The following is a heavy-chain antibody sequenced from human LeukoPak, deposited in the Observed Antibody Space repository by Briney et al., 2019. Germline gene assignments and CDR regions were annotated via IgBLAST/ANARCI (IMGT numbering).Heavy chain of an antibody. CDR2: ISAYNGNT. D-gene: IGHD2-2*02. Sequence: ASVKVSCKASGYTFTGYYMYWVRQAPGQGLEWMGWISAYNGNTNYAQKLQGRVTMTTDTSTSTAYMELRSLRSDDTAVYYCARDLFDLGYCSSTSCYTPFDYWGQGTLVTVSS. CDR1: GYTFTGYY. CDR3: ARDLFDLGYCSSTSCYTPFDY. V-gene: IGHV1-18*04. J-gene: IGHJ4*02.